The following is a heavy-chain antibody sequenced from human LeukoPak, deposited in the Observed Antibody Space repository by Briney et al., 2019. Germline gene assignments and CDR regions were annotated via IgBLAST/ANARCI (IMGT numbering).Heavy chain of an antibody. Sequence: SETLSLTCTISGGSMSSYYWSWIRQPAGKGLEWIGRIQTSGTTNYNPSLKSRVTISVDTSKNQFSLKLSSVTAADTAVYYCARHRLDTRVNFDYWGQGTLVTVSS. J-gene: IGHJ4*02. CDR1: GGSMSSYY. CDR3: ARHRLDTRVNFDY. V-gene: IGHV4-4*07. D-gene: IGHD2-2*02. CDR2: IQTSGTT.